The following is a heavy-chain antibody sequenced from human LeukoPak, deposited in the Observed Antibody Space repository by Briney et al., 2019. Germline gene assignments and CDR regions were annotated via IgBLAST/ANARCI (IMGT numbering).Heavy chain of an antibody. D-gene: IGHD2-2*01. J-gene: IGHJ4*02. CDR1: GFTFSNYW. V-gene: IGHV3-7*01. Sequence: PGGSLRLSCAASGFTFSNYWMSWVRQAPGKGLEWVANIKHDGNEKYYVDSMEGRFTISRDNAKNSLYLQMSSLRADDTAVYYCARDGAYCRSSACYRFSVDYWGQGTLVTVSS. CDR3: ARDGAYCRSSACYRFSVDY. CDR2: IKHDGNEK.